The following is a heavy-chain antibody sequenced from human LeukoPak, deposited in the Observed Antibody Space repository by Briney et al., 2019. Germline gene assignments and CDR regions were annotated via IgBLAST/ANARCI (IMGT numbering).Heavy chain of an antibody. D-gene: IGHD5-18*01. CDR1: GGSFSGYY. Sequence: SETLSLTCAVYGGSFSGYYWSWIRQPPGKGLEWIGEINHSGNTNYNPSLESRVTISVDTPKRQISLKVTSVTAADTAVYYCARAKEYGYNYGPGFGFDPWGQGTPVTVSS. J-gene: IGHJ5*01. V-gene: IGHV4-34*01. CDR2: INHSGNT. CDR3: ARAKEYGYNYGPGFGFDP.